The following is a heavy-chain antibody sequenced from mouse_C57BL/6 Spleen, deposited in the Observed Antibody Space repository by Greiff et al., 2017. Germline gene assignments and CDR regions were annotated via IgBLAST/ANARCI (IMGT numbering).Heavy chain of an antibody. V-gene: IGHV1-9*01. CDR3: ASASSAWFAY. D-gene: IGHD3-1*01. CDR2: ILPGSGST. CDR1: GYTFTGYW. J-gene: IGHJ3*01. Sequence: LVESGAELMKPGASVKLSCKATGYTFTGYWIEWVKQRTGHGLEWIGVILPGSGSTNYNEKFKGKATFTAETSSNTAYMQLSSLRTEVSAIYSCASASSAWFAYWGQGTLVTVSA.